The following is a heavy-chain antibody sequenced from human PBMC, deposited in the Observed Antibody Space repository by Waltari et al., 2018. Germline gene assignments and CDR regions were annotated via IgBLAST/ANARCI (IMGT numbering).Heavy chain of an antibody. V-gene: IGHV4-39*07. CDR3: ARGLGAIY. J-gene: IGHJ4*01. Sequence: QVQMQESGPGLVRPSETLSLTCAVSGGSISTNSYIWGWIRQPPGKGLEWIASFNYGGNTYYNPSLKSRVTIPGDTSKNQFSLNLTSVTAADTAVYYCARGLGAIYWGHGTLVTVSS. CDR1: GGSISTNSYI. CDR2: FNYGGNT. D-gene: IGHD1-26*01.